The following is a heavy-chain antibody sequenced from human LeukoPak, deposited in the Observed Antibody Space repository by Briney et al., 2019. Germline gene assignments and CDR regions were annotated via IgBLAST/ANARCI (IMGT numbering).Heavy chain of an antibody. D-gene: IGHD2-2*01. CDR1: GGSFSGYY. J-gene: IGHJ5*02. V-gene: IGHV4-34*01. CDR3: ASLLGYCSSISSVDP. Sequence: PSETLSLTCAVYGGSFSGYYWSWIRQPPGKGLEWIGEINHSGSTNYNPSLKSRATISVDTSKNQFSLKLSSVTAADTAVYYCASLLGYCSSISSVDPWGQGTLVTVSS. CDR2: INHSGST.